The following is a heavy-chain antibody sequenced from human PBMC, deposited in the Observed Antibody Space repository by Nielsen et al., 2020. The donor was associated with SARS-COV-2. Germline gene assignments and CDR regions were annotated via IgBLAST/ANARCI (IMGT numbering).Heavy chain of an antibody. CDR1: EFTFSSYG. Sequence: GGSLRLSCAASEFTFSSYGMHWVRQAPGKGLEWVAVIWYDGSKKYYGDSVKGRFAISRDNFENTLYLQMDSLRAEDTAVYYCARGPVLRSLELSRGYYYMDVWGEGTTVTVSS. D-gene: IGHD3-3*01. J-gene: IGHJ6*03. CDR3: ARGPVLRSLELSRGYYYMDV. V-gene: IGHV3-33*01. CDR2: IWYDGSKK.